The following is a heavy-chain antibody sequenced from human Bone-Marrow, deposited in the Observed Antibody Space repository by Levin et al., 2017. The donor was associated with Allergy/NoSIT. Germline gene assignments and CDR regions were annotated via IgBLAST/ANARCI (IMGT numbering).Heavy chain of an antibody. CDR3: ARDLRRYFDWLLAGTHWFDP. Sequence: GESLKISCAASGFTFSSYWMSWVRQAPGKGLEWVANIKQDGSEKYYVDSVKGRFTISRDNAKNSLYLQMNSLRAEDTAVYYCARDLRRYFDWLLAGTHWFDPWGQGTLVTVSS. CDR2: IKQDGSEK. J-gene: IGHJ5*02. V-gene: IGHV3-7*01. CDR1: GFTFSSYW. D-gene: IGHD3-9*01.